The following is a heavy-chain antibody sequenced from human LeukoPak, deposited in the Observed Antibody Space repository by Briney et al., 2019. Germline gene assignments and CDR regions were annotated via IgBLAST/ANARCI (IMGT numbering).Heavy chain of an antibody. CDR2: IYYSGST. D-gene: IGHD3-9*01. Sequence: SQTLSLTCTVSGGSISSGGYYWSWIRQHPGKGLEWIGYIYYSGSTYYNPSLKSRVTISVDTSKNQFSLKLSSVTAADTAVYYCARAPVLRYFDWSTSAWYFDLWGRGALVTVSS. CDR3: ARAPVLRYFDWSTSAWYFDL. V-gene: IGHV4-31*03. CDR1: GGSISSGGYY. J-gene: IGHJ2*01.